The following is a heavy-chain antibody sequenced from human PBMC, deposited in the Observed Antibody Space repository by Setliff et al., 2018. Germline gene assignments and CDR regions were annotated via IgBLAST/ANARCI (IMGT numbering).Heavy chain of an antibody. V-gene: IGHV4-59*01. CDR1: GGSISSYY. J-gene: IGHJ4*02. CDR3: ARATYTAMVNY. CDR2: IYYSGST. D-gene: IGHD5-18*01. Sequence: SETLSLTCTVSGGSISSYYWSWIRQPPGKGLEWIGYIYYSGSTNYNPSLKSRVTISVDTSKNQFSLKLSSVTAADTAVYYCARATYTAMVNYWGQGTLVTVSS.